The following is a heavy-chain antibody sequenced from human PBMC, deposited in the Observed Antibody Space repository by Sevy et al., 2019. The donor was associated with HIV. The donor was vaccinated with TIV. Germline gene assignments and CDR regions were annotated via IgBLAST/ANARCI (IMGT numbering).Heavy chain of an antibody. CDR3: ARAPVAYYYDSSGFQH. V-gene: IGHV3-30-3*01. J-gene: IGHJ1*01. Sequence: GGSLRLSCAASGFTFSSYAMHWVRQAPGKGLEWVAVISYDGSNKYYADSVKGRFTISRANSKNTLYLQMNSLRAEDTAVYYCARAPVAYYYDSSGFQHWGQGTLVTVS. CDR1: GFTFSSYA. D-gene: IGHD3-22*01. CDR2: ISYDGSNK.